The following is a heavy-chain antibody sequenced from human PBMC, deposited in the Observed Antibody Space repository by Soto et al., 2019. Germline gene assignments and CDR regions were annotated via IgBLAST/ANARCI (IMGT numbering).Heavy chain of an antibody. V-gene: IGHV1-46*01. CDR1: GYTFTSYY. CDR2: INPSGGST. D-gene: IGHD3-22*01. J-gene: IGHJ4*02. Sequence: ASVKVSCKASGYTFTSYYMHWVRQAPGQGLEWMGIINPSGGSTSYAQKFQGRVTMTRDTSTSTVYMELSSLRSEDTAVYYCAKSGEDNYYDSSGLDYWGQGTLVTVSS. CDR3: AKSGEDNYYDSSGLDY.